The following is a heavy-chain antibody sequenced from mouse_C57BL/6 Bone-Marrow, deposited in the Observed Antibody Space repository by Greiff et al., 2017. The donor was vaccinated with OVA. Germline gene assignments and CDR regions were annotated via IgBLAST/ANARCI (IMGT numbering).Heavy chain of an antibody. CDR1: GYTFTDHT. D-gene: IGHD3-2*02. J-gene: IGHJ4*01. V-gene: IGHV1-78*01. CDR3: ARRNAAQAYAMDY. CDR2: IYPRDGST. Sequence: QVQLQQSGAELVRPGTSVKISCKVSGYTFTDHTIHWMKQRPEQGLEWIGYIYPRDGSTKYNEKFKGKATLTADKSSSTAYMQLNSLTSEDSAVYFCARRNAAQAYAMDYWGQGTSVTVSS.